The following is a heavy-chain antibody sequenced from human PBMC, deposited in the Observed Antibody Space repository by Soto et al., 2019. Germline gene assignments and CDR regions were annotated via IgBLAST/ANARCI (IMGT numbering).Heavy chain of an antibody. V-gene: IGHV1-8*01. Sequence: ASVKVSCKASGYTFTSYDINWVRQATGQGLEWMGWMNPNSGNTGYAQKFQGRATMTRNASISTAYMELSSLRSEDTAVYYCARNPPMGSYYRNLLYYYYGMDVWGQGTTVTVSS. CDR1: GYTFTSYD. D-gene: IGHD3-10*01. CDR3: ARNPPMGSYYRNLLYYYYGMDV. CDR2: MNPNSGNT. J-gene: IGHJ6*02.